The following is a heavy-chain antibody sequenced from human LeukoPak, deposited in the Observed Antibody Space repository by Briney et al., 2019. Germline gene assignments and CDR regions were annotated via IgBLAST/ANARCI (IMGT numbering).Heavy chain of an antibody. Sequence: PGGSLRLSCAASGNYWMHWVRQAPGKGLVWVSHINSDGSWTSYADSAKGRFTISKDNAKNTVYLQMNNLRAEDTAVYYCVSFYETYWGRGTLVTVPS. CDR2: INSDGSWT. V-gene: IGHV3-74*01. J-gene: IGHJ4*02. D-gene: IGHD2-2*01. CDR1: GNYW. CDR3: VSFYETY.